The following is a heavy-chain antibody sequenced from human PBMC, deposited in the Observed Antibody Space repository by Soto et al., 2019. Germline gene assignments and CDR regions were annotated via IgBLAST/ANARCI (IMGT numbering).Heavy chain of an antibody. Sequence: QIQLVQSGTEVREPGASVKVSCQASSYTFTSYGIIWVRQAPGQGLELMGWISGYNNNKNYAQKYQARVTMTTDTSTRTAYMELRSLRSDDTAVYYCARVGAIAPAEGDYWGQGTLVTVSS. V-gene: IGHV1-18*01. CDR3: ARVGAIAPAEGDY. D-gene: IGHD6-13*01. CDR1: SYTFTSYG. J-gene: IGHJ4*02. CDR2: ISGYNNNK.